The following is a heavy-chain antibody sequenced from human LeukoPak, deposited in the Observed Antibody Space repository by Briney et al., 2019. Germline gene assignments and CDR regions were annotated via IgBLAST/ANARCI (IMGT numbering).Heavy chain of an antibody. Sequence: GGSLRLSCAASGFTFNTYAMSWVRQAPGKGLEWVSIISGSGGTTHYADSVKGRFTISRDNSKDTLYLQMNSLRAEDTAVYHCAKVSGSPHWGQGTLVTVSS. D-gene: IGHD1-26*01. CDR2: ISGSGGTT. J-gene: IGHJ4*02. V-gene: IGHV3-23*01. CDR1: GFTFNTYA. CDR3: AKVSGSPH.